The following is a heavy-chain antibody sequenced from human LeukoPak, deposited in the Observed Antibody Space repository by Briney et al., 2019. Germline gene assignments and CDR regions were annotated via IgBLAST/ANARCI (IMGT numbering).Heavy chain of an antibody. J-gene: IGHJ4*02. Sequence: TGGSLRLSCADSGFTFSSYAMSWVRQAPGKGLEWVSGIGDSGGSTYYADSVKGRFTISRDNSKNTLYLQMNSLRAEDTAVYYCAKASVGAIGGYFDYWGQGTLVIVSS. CDR3: AKASVGAIGGYFDY. CDR1: GFTFSSYA. CDR2: IGDSGGST. V-gene: IGHV3-23*01. D-gene: IGHD1-26*01.